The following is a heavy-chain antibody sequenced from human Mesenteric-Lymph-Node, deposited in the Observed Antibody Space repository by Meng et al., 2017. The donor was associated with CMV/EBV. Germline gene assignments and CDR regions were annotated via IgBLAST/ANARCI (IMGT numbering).Heavy chain of an antibody. CDR3: ARSRGITIFGVVRRGGNWFDP. J-gene: IGHJ5*02. Sequence: YYWNSVRRPPGEGVGWVGGIRHSGSTNYNPSLKSRVTISVDTCKDQFSLDLTSVTAADTAVYYCARSRGITIFGVVRRGGNWFDPWGQGTLVTVSS. V-gene: IGHV4-34*01. D-gene: IGHD3-3*01. CDR1: YY. CDR2: IRHSGST.